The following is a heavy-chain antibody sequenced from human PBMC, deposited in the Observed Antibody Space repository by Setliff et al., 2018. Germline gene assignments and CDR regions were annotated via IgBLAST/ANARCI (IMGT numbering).Heavy chain of an antibody. CDR2: INPDSGDT. CDR1: GNRFTDYN. D-gene: IGHD1-26*01. Sequence: ASVKVSCKASGNRFTDYNLHWVRQAPGQGLEWMGWINPDSGDTHSAQKFQGRVTMTRDTSINTAYMELGGLTSDDTAFYYCVRSGKFGMRFWFDQWGQGTLVTVSS. J-gene: IGHJ5*02. V-gene: IGHV1-2*02. CDR3: VRSGKFGMRFWFDQ.